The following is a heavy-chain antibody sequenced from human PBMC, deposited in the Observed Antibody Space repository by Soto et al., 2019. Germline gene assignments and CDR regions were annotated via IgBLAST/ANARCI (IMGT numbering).Heavy chain of an antibody. CDR2: ISAYNGNT. CDR3: AREDIVVVPAAMMRGLPYYGMDV. D-gene: IGHD2-2*01. J-gene: IGHJ6*02. Sequence: ASVKVSCKASGYTFTSYGTSWVRQAPGQGLEWMGWISAYNGNTNYAQKLQGRVTMTTDTSTSTAYMELRSLRSDDTAVYYCAREDIVVVPAAMMRGLPYYGMDVWGQGTTVTVSS. CDR1: GYTFTSYG. V-gene: IGHV1-18*04.